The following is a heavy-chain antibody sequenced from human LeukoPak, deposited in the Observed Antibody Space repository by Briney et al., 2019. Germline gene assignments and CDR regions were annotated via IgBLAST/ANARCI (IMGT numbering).Heavy chain of an antibody. Sequence: GGSLRLSCAASGFTFSDYYMSWIRQAPGKGLEWVSFISSSGSSMYYADSVTGRFTISRDNAKNSLYLQMNSLRAEGTAVYYCARDVEGQGFDYWGQGTLVTVSS. J-gene: IGHJ4*02. CDR3: ARDVEGQGFDY. CDR2: ISSSGSSM. V-gene: IGHV3-11*01. D-gene: IGHD2-21*01. CDR1: GFTFSDYY.